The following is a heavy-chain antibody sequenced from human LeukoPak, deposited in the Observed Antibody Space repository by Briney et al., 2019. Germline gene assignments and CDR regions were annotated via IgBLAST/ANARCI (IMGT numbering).Heavy chain of an antibody. J-gene: IGHJ6*02. V-gene: IGHV3-23*01. CDR2: ISDSSDRT. CDR3: ALCRLPFYGMDV. D-gene: IGHD2-2*01. Sequence: GGSLRLSCAASGFTFTSYAMSWVRQAPGKGLEWVSTISDSSDRTYYADSVRGRFTISRDNSKNTLYLQMNSLRTEDTAVYSCALCRLPFYGMDVWGQGTTVTVSS. CDR1: GFTFTSYA.